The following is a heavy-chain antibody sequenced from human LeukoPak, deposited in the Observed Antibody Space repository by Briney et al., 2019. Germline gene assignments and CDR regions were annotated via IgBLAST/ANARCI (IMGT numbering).Heavy chain of an antibody. V-gene: IGHV1-69*13. CDR3: ARRSDVEGWFDP. CDR2: IIPIFGTA. J-gene: IGHJ5*02. D-gene: IGHD1-26*01. Sequence: ASVKVSCKASGGTFSSYAISWVRQAPGQGLEWMGGIIPIFGTANYAQKFQGRVTITADESTSTAYMELSSLRSEDTAVYYCARRSDVEGWFDPWGQGTLVTVSS. CDR1: GGTFSSYA.